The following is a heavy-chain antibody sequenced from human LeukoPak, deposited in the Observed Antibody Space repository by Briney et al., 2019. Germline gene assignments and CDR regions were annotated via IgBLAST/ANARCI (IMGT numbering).Heavy chain of an antibody. Sequence: PGGSLRLSCAASGFTFSSYAMSWVRQAPGKGLEWVSAISGSGGSTYYADSVKGRFTISRDNSKNTLYLQMNSLRAEDTAVYYCARVMGAVAAPGDYGMDVWGQGTTVTVSS. CDR1: GFTFSSYA. V-gene: IGHV3-23*01. J-gene: IGHJ6*02. D-gene: IGHD6-19*01. CDR3: ARVMGAVAAPGDYGMDV. CDR2: ISGSGGST.